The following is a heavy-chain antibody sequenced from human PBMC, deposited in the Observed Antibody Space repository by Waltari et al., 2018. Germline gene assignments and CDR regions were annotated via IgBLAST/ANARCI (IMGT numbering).Heavy chain of an antibody. V-gene: IGHV1-46*01. D-gene: IGHD6-6*01. CDR2: NNPSGGST. Sequence: QVQLVQSGAAVKKPGASVKVSCKASGYTFTTYYLPWLLQSPGQGLEWMGINNPSGGSTSYAQKFQGRVTMTRDTSTSTVYMELSSLRSEDTAVYYCARDRQYSSSERFDYWGQGTLVTVSS. CDR1: GYTFTTYY. CDR3: ARDRQYSSSERFDY. J-gene: IGHJ4*02.